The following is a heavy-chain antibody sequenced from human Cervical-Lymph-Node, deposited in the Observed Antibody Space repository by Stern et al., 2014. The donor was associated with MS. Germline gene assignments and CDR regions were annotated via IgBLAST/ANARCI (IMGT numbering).Heavy chain of an antibody. CDR3: ARGGYSSSWHYYYYGMDV. D-gene: IGHD6-13*01. J-gene: IGHJ6*02. CDR1: GYTFTSYA. Sequence: VQLVQSGAEVKKPGASVKVSCKASGYTFTSYAMHWVRQAPGQRLAWLGWINAGNGNTKYSQKFQGRVTITRDTSASTAYMELSSLRSEDTAVYYCARGGYSSSWHYYYYGMDVWGQGTTVTVSS. V-gene: IGHV1-3*01. CDR2: INAGNGNT.